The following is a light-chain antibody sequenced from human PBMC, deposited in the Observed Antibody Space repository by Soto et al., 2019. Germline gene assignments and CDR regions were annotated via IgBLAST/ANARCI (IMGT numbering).Light chain of an antibody. CDR3: AAWDDSLSVVV. CDR1: SSNIGSNY. V-gene: IGLV1-47*01. J-gene: IGLJ2*01. Sequence: QPVLTQAPSASETPGQRVTISCSGSSSNIGSNYVHWYQHLPGTAPKLLIYRNNQRPSGVPDRFSGSKSGTSASLAISGLRSEDEADYYCAAWDDSLSVVVFGGGTKVTVL. CDR2: RNN.